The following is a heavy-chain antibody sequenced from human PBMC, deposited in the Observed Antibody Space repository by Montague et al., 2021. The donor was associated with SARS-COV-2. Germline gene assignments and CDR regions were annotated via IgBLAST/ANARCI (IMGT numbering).Heavy chain of an antibody. J-gene: IGHJ6*02. CDR2: IYYSGST. Sequence: SETLSLTCTVSGGSISSYYWSWIRQPPEKGLEWIGYIYYSGSTNYNPSLKSRVTISVDTSKNQFSLKLSSVTAADTAVYYCARGVSYYDFWSGYDYGMDVWGQGTTVTVSS. CDR1: GGSISSYY. V-gene: IGHV4-59*01. D-gene: IGHD3-3*01. CDR3: ARGVSYYDFWSGYDYGMDV.